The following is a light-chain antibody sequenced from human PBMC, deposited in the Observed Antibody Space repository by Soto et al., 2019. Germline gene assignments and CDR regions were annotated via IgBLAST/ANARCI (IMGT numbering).Light chain of an antibody. V-gene: IGKV3-20*01. CDR3: QQYCSSRT. J-gene: IGKJ1*01. Sequence: EIVLTQSPGTLSLSPGERATLSCRARQSVSSSYLAWYQQKPGQAPRLVIYGASSSATGMPDRFSDSRSGTDFTLTISRLEPEDFAVYYCQQYCSSRTFGQKTKMEIK. CDR2: GAS. CDR1: QSVSSSY.